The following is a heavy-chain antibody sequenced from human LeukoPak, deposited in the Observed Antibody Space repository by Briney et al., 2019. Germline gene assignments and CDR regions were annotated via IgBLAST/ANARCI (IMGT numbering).Heavy chain of an antibody. CDR2: ISSYSSYI. CDR3: ARDALTLDCGMDV. J-gene: IGHJ6*02. D-gene: IGHD1-1*01. V-gene: IGHV3-21*01. CDR1: GFTFSTYS. Sequence: GGSLRLSCVASGFTFSTYSMNWVRQAPGKGLEWVSSISSYSSYIYYAVKGRFTISRDNAKNSLYLQMNSLRAEDTAVYYCARDALTLDCGMDVWGQGTTVTVSS.